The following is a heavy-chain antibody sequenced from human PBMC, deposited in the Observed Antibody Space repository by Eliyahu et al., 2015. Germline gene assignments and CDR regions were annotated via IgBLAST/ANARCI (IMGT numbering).Heavy chain of an antibody. V-gene: IGHV4-34*01. CDR3: ARGWEYYDFWSGYRGFDY. D-gene: IGHD3-3*01. J-gene: IGHJ4*02. CDR2: INHSGST. Sequence: QVQLQQWGAGLLKPSETLSLTCAVYGXSFXXYYWSWIRQPPGKGLEWXGEINHSGSTNYNPSLKSRVTISVDTSKNQFSLKLSSVTAADTAVYYCARGWEYYDFWSGYRGFDYWGQGTLVTVSS. CDR1: GXSFXXYY.